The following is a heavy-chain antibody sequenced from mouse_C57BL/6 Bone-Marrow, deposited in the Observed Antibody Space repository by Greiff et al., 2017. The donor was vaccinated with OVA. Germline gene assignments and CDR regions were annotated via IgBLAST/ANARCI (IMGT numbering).Heavy chain of an antibody. V-gene: IGHV5-17*01. CDR3: ARGILANWDYFDY. J-gene: IGHJ2*01. Sequence: DVKLVESGGGLVKPGGSLKLSCAASGFTFSDYGMHWVRQAPEKGLEWVAYISSGSSTIYYADTVKGRFTISRDNAKNTLFLQMTSLRSEDTAMYYCARGILANWDYFDYWGQGTTLTVSS. D-gene: IGHD4-1*01. CDR2: ISSGSSTI. CDR1: GFTFSDYG.